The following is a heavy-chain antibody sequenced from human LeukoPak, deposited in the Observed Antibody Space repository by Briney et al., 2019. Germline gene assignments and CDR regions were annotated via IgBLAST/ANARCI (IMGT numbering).Heavy chain of an antibody. D-gene: IGHD2-15*01. V-gene: IGHV3-30*04. J-gene: IGHJ4*02. CDR2: ISYDGSNK. CDR1: GFTFSSYA. Sequence: GGSLRLSCAASGFTFSSYAMHWVRQAPGKGLEWVAVISYDGSNKYYADSVKGRFTISRDNSKNTLYLQMNSLRAEDTAVYYCAKSGLNRFDYWGQGALVTVSS. CDR3: AKSGLNRFDY.